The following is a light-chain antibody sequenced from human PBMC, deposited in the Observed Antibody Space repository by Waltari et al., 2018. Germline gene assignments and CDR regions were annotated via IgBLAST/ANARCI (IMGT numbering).Light chain of an antibody. CDR1: SSDVGGHNY. CDR2: EFS. CDR3: SSYAGSNNLV. J-gene: IGLJ1*01. V-gene: IGLV2-8*01. Sequence: QSALTQPPPASGSPGQSATISCTGTSSDVGGHNYVSWYQQHPGKAPKLMIYEFSKRPSGVPDRFSGSKSGNTASLTVSGLQAEDEADYYCSSYAGSNNLVFGTGTRVTVL.